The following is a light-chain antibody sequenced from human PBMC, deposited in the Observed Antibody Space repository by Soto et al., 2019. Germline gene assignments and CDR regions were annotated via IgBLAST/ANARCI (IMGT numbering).Light chain of an antibody. Sequence: IQMTQSPTTLSASVVDRVTPSCRASQSISSWLAWYQQKPGKAAELLIYDASSLESGVPSRFSGSGSGTEFTLTISSLQPDDFATYYCQQYNSWTFGQGTRLDI. V-gene: IGKV1-5*01. CDR2: DAS. J-gene: IGKJ5*01. CDR3: QQYNSWT. CDR1: QSISSW.